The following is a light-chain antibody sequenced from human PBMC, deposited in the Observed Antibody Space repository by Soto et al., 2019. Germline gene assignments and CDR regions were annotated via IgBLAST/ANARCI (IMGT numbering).Light chain of an antibody. J-gene: IGKJ5*01. CDR3: QQYGSSPPIT. V-gene: IGKV3-20*01. CDR1: RSISTY. CDR2: EAL. Sequence: VWTLSAATLSLSQRERATLSCMASRSISTYLAWYQQKPGQAPRLLIYEALNRATGIPARFSGSGSGTDFTLTISRLEPEDFAVYYCQQYGSSPPITVGQGTRLEIK.